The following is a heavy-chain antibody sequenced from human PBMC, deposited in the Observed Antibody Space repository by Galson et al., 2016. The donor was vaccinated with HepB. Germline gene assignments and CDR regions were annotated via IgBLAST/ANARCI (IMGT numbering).Heavy chain of an antibody. CDR2: ISSSSTI. D-gene: IGHD6-13*01. J-gene: IGHJ4*02. CDR1: GFTFSDYC. CDR3: ASRVESSGWYYFDY. Sequence: SLRLSCAASGFTFSDYCMNWVRQAPGKGLEWVSSISSSSTIYYADSVKGRFTISRDNAKNSMYLQMNSLRAEDTTVYYCASRVESSGWYYFDYWGQGTLVTVSS. V-gene: IGHV3-69-1*01.